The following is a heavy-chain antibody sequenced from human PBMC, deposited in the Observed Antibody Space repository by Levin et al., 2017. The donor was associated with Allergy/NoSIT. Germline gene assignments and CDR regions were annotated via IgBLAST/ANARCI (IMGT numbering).Heavy chain of an antibody. J-gene: IGHJ4*02. CDR1: GFSFSSYS. CDR3: ASHFGLGDYGTGC. Sequence: GGSLRLSCAASGFSFSSYSMNWVRQAPGQGLEWVSSIRSSSSHIFYADSVKGRFTISRDDAKNSLYLQMNSLRAEDTAVYYCASHFGLGDYGTGCWGQGTLVTVSS. D-gene: IGHD3-16*01. V-gene: IGHV3-21*01. CDR2: IRSSSSHI.